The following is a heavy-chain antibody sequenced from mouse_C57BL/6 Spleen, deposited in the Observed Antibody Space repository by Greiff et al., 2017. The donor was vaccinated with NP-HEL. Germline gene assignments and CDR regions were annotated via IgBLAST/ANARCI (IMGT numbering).Heavy chain of an antibody. CDR2: INPNNGGT. V-gene: IGHV1-26*01. CDR3: ARGGSHWYFDV. CDR1: GYTFTDYY. J-gene: IGHJ1*03. Sequence: VQLQQSGPELVKPGASVKISCKASGYTFTDYYMNWVKQSHGKSLEWIGDINPNNGGTSYNQKFKGKATLTVDKSSSTAYMELRSLTSEDAAVYYGARGGSHWYFDVWGTGTTVTVSS.